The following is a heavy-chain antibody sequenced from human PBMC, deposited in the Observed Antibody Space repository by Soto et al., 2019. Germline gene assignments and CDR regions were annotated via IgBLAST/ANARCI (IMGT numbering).Heavy chain of an antibody. CDR2: INHSGST. D-gene: IGHD5-18*01. J-gene: IGHJ4*02. Sequence: PSETLSLTCAVYGGSFSDYYWSWIRQPPGKGLEWIGEINHSGSTNYNPSLKSRVTMSVDTSKNQFSLKLNSVTAADTGVYYCASQALDTAIFDYWGQGTLVTVSS. V-gene: IGHV4-34*01. CDR1: GGSFSDYY. CDR3: ASQALDTAIFDY.